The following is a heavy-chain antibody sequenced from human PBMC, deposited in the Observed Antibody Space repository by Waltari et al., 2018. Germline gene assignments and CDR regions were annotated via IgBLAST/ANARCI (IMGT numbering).Heavy chain of an antibody. V-gene: IGHV4-34*01. CDR3: ARFIAARYYYYMDV. CDR2: INHSGST. CDR1: GGSFSGYY. J-gene: IGHJ6*03. D-gene: IGHD6-6*01. Sequence: QVQLQQWGAGLLKPSETLSLTCAVYGGSFSGYYWSWIRQPPGKGLEWIGEINHSGSTNYNPSLKSRVTISVDTSKNQFSLKLSSVTAADTAVYYCARFIAARYYYYMDVWGKGTTVTISS.